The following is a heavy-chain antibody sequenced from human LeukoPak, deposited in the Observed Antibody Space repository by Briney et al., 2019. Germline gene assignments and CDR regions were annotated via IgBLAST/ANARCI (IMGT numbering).Heavy chain of an antibody. CDR2: ISSSSSYI. Sequence: PGGSLRLSCAASGFTFSSYSMNWVRQAPGKGLEWVSSISSSSSYIYYADSVKGRFTISRDNAKNSLYLQMNSLRAEDTAVYYCARANMVRGLSFDIWGQGTMVTVSS. J-gene: IGHJ3*02. V-gene: IGHV3-21*01. D-gene: IGHD3-10*01. CDR3: ARANMVRGLSFDI. CDR1: GFTFSSYS.